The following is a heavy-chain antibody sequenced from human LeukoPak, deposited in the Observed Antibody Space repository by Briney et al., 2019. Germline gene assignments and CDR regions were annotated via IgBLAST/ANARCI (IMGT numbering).Heavy chain of an antibody. J-gene: IGHJ4*02. CDR2: IYYSGST. D-gene: IGHD3-10*01. V-gene: IGHV4-39*01. CDR3: ARQYYFGSGSYYNRPFDY. Sequence: PGGSLRLSCAASGFTFSSYWMHWLRQPPGKGLEWIGSIYYSGSTYYSPSLKSRVTVSVDTSKNQFSLKLSSVTAADTATYYCARQYYFGSGSYYNRPFDYWGQGTLVIVSS. CDR1: GFTFSSYW.